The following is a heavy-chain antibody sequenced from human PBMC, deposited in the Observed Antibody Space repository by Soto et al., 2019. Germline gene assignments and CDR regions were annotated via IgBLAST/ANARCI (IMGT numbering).Heavy chain of an antibody. V-gene: IGHV3-33*01. CDR1: GFTFSTYG. CDR3: ARDWNSNNWKGGHFDP. J-gene: IGHJ5*02. Sequence: QVQLVESGGGVVQPGRSLRLSCAASGFTFSTYGIHWVRQAPGKGLEWVAMIWHDGSRKFYADSVRGRFTISRDNPKNAMYLPMDSLRVEDTAVYYCARDWNSNNWKGGHFDPWGQGTLVTVSS. CDR2: IWHDGSRK. D-gene: IGHD1-1*01.